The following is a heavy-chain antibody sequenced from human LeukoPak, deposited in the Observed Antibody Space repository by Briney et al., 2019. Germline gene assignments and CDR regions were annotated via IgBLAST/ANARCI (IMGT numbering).Heavy chain of an antibody. CDR3: ARCGAAVTTHFSH. Sequence: GASVQVSCKASGYSFSIYGITWARQAPGQGLEYLGWISASDGTTNYAQEVQDRVTMTTDTSTSTAYLELRSLRSEDTAVYYCARCGAAVTTHFSHWGQGTLVTVSS. CDR1: GYSFSIYG. V-gene: IGHV1-18*01. CDR2: ISASDGTT. J-gene: IGHJ4*02. D-gene: IGHD4-17*01.